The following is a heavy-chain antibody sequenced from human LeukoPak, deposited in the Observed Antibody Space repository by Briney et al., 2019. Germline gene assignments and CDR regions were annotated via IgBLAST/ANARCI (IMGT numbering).Heavy chain of an antibody. Sequence: PGRSLRLSCAASGFTFSSYGMHWVRQAPGKGLEWVAVISYDGSNKYYADSVKGRFTISRDNSKNTLYLQMNSLRAEDTAVYYCAKMTTVITNDAFDIWGQGTMVTVSS. V-gene: IGHV3-30*18. CDR3: AKMTTVITNDAFDI. CDR1: GFTFSSYG. J-gene: IGHJ3*02. CDR2: ISYDGSNK. D-gene: IGHD4-17*01.